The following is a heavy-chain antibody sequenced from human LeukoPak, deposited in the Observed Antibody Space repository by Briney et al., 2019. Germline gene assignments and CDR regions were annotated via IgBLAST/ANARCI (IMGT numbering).Heavy chain of an antibody. V-gene: IGHV3-66*01. CDR2: IYSGGST. CDR1: GFTVSSNY. Sequence: RGSLRLSCAASGFTVSSNYMSWVRQAPGKGLDWVSVIYSGGSTYYEDSVKGRFTISRDTSKNTLYLQMNSLRAEDTAVYYCARDAAGRAFDIWGQGTMVTVSS. J-gene: IGHJ3*02. CDR3: ARDAAGRAFDI. D-gene: IGHD6-13*01.